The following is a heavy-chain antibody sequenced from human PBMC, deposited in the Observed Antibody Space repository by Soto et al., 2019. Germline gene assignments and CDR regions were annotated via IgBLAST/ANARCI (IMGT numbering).Heavy chain of an antibody. CDR2: IYYSGSI. CDR1: GGSISSYY. J-gene: IGHJ6*03. V-gene: IGHV4-59*01. D-gene: IGHD1-1*01. CDR3: AGLQINYYYMDV. Sequence: QVQLQESGPGLVKPSETLALTCTVSGGSISSYYWNWIRQPPGKGLEWIGDIYYSGSITYNTSLKSRVTISVDMSRNQFSLRLSSVTAADTAVYYCAGLQINYYYMDVWGKGATVTVSS.